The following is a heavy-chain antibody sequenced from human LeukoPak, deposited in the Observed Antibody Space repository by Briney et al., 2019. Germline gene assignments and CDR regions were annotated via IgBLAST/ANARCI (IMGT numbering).Heavy chain of an antibody. D-gene: IGHD3-3*01. V-gene: IGHV3-7*01. Sequence: GGSLRLSCAASGFIFTNYFMSRVRQAPGKGLEWVASIKHDGSEKYYVDSVRGRFTISRDNTMNSLYLQMSSLRAEDTAVYYCATDRGWRTSGYYLYYFEYWGQGTLVTFSS. CDR1: GFIFTNYF. CDR3: ATDRGWRTSGYYLYYFEY. CDR2: IKHDGSEK. J-gene: IGHJ4*02.